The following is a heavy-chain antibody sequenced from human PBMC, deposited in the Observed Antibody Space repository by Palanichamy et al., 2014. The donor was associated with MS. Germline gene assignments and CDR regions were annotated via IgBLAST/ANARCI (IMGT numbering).Heavy chain of an antibody. CDR1: GFNFSVSA. V-gene: IGHV3-73*01. Sequence: SCAASGFNFSVSAMHWVRQASGRGLEWVGRIRSKGNSYATAYAPSVGGRFTISRDDSQNTTYLQMKSLKTEDTAVYYCARLGYCTSITCSPTGSWGQGTLVTVSS. D-gene: IGHD2-2*03. CDR2: IRSKGNSYAT. CDR3: ARLGYCTSITCSPTGS. J-gene: IGHJ5*02.